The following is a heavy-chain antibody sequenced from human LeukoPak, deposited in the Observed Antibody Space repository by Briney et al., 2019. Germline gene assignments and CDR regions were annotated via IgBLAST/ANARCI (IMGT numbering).Heavy chain of an antibody. Sequence: GGSLRLSCAASGFTFNSYGMHWVRQAPGKGLEWVAVISYDGSNKYYADSVKGRFAISRDNSKNTLYLQMNSLRAEDTAVYYCAKDLELVGATTWYFDYWGQGTLVTVSS. CDR2: ISYDGSNK. V-gene: IGHV3-30*18. CDR3: AKDLELVGATTWYFDY. CDR1: GFTFNSYG. D-gene: IGHD1-26*01. J-gene: IGHJ4*02.